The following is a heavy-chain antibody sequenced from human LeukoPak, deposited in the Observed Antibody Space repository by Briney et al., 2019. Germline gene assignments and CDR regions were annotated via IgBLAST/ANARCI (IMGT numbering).Heavy chain of an antibody. CDR3: ARDAGGSGSLAYYYYYMDV. V-gene: IGHV1-69*13. Sequence: SVKVSCKASGGTFRSYAISWVRQAPGQGLEWMGGIIPLFGTANYAQKFQGRVTITADESTSTAYMELSSLRSEDTAVYYCARDAGGSGSLAYYYYYMDVWGKGTTVTVSS. D-gene: IGHD3-10*01. J-gene: IGHJ6*03. CDR2: IIPLFGTA. CDR1: GGTFRSYA.